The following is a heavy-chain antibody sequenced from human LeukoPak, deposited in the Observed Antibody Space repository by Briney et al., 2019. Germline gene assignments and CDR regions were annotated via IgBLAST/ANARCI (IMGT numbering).Heavy chain of an antibody. CDR1: GFTFDDYA. Sequence: GGSLRLSCAASGFTFDDYAMHWVRQAPGKGLEWVSGISWNSSSIGYADSVKGRFTISRDSSKNTVFLHMSGLRDDDTAVYYCVGGHDLEFEFWGQGTLVIVSS. CDR3: VGGHDLEFEF. J-gene: IGHJ5*01. D-gene: IGHD4-23*01. CDR2: ISWNSSSI. V-gene: IGHV3-9*01.